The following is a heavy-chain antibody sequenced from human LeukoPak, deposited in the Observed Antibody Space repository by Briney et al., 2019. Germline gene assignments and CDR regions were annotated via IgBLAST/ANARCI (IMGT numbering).Heavy chain of an antibody. V-gene: IGHV3-49*04. D-gene: IGHD3-3*01. CDR3: TRKGTDFWSGYSGWFDP. Sequence: GSLRLSCTASGFTFGDYAMSWVRQAPGKGLEWVGFIRSKAYGGTTEYAASVKGRFTISRDDSKSIAYLQMNSLKTEDTAVYYCTRKGTDFWSGYSGWFDPWGQGTLVTVSS. CDR1: GFTFGDYA. CDR2: IRSKAYGGTT. J-gene: IGHJ5*02.